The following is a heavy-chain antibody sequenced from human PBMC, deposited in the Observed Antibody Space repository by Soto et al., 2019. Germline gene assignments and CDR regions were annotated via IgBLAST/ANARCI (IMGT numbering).Heavy chain of an antibody. CDR1: GGSFSGYY. J-gene: IGHJ5*02. CDR2: INHSGST. CDR3: ARGPPTFSPKKNWFDP. V-gene: IGHV4-34*01. Sequence: QVQLQQWGAGLLKPSETLSLTCAVYGGSFSGYYWSWIRQPPGKGLEWIGEINHSGSTNYNPSLTSRVTIAVDTSTNQFSLKLSSVTAADTAVYYCARGPPTFSPKKNWFDPWGQGTLVTVSS.